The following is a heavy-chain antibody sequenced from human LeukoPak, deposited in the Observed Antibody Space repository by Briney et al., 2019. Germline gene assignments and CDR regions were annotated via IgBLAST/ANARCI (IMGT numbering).Heavy chain of an antibody. Sequence: SGPTLVNPTQTLTLTCTFSGFSPSTTGVGVTWVRQPPGKALEWLALIYWNDDKRYSPSLKTRLTITKDTSKNQVVLTMNNMDPVDTGTYYCAHDRPGIGFDPWGQGTLVTVSS. J-gene: IGHJ5*02. CDR1: GFSPSTTGVG. D-gene: IGHD3-22*01. CDR2: IYWNDDK. V-gene: IGHV2-5*01. CDR3: AHDRPGIGFDP.